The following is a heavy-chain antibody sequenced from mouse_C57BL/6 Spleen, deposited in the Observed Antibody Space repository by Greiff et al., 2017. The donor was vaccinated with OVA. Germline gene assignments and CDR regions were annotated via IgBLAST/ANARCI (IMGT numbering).Heavy chain of an antibody. J-gene: IGHJ4*01. V-gene: IGHV1-80*01. Sequence: QVQLKESGAELVKPGASVKISCKASGYAFSSYWMNWVKQRPGKGLEWIGQIYPGDGDTNYNGKFKGKATLTADKSSSTAYMQLSSLTSEDSAVYFCARGGYYSNYGAMDYWGQGTSVTVSS. CDR1: GYAFSSYW. CDR2: IYPGDGDT. D-gene: IGHD2-5*01. CDR3: ARGGYYSNYGAMDY.